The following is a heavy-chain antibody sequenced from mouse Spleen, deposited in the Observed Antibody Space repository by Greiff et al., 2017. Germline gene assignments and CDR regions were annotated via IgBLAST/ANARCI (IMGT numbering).Heavy chain of an antibody. V-gene: IGHV1-80*01. Sequence: QVQLQQSGAELVKPGASVKISCKVSGYAFSSYWMNWVKQRPGKGLEWIGQIYPGDGDTNYNGNFKGKATLTADKSSSTAYMQLSSLTSEDSAVYFCARRTGDGYFDVWGAGTTVTVSS. CDR1: GYAFSSYW. CDR3: ARRTGDGYFDV. J-gene: IGHJ1*01. D-gene: IGHD4-1*01. CDR2: IYPGDGDT.